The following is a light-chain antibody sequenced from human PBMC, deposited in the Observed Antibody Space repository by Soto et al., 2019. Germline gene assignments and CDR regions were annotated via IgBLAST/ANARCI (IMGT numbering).Light chain of an antibody. J-gene: IGKJ4*01. CDR3: MQALQTPLT. CDR1: QSLLHSNGYNY. Sequence: DIVMTQSPLSLPVTPGAPASISCRSSQSLLHSNGYNYLDWYLQQPGQSPQLLIYLGSNRASGVPDRFSGSESGTDFTLKISRAEAEDVGVYYCMQALQTPLTFGGGTKLEIK. V-gene: IGKV2-28*01. CDR2: LGS.